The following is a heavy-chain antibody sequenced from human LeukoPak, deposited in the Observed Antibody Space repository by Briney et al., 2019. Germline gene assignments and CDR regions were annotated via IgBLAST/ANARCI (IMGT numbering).Heavy chain of an antibody. CDR3: ARGVGATTQFDY. J-gene: IGHJ4*02. Sequence: SETLSLTCSVSGGSISSFYWTWIRQPPAKGLELNGSIYYSDSADYNPSLKSRVTISVDTSRSQFSLRLSSVTAADTAVYFCARGVGATTQFDYWGQGTLVTVSS. CDR1: GGSISSFY. D-gene: IGHD1-26*01. V-gene: IGHV4-59*08. CDR2: IYYSDSA.